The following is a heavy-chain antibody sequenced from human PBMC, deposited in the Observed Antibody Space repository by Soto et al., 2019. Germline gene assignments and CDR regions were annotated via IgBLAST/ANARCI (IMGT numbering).Heavy chain of an antibody. CDR1: RYTFTNFY. CDR3: ARSRVGRPLDV. V-gene: IGHV1-46*01. J-gene: IGHJ6*02. D-gene: IGHD1-26*01. CDR2: INPSGGST. Sequence: ASVKLFCKASRYTFTNFYIHWLRQAPGQGLEWMGIINPSGGSTTYPQKFQGRVTMTRDTSTSTVHMELITLRSEDTAVYYCARSRVGRPLDVWGPGTTVTVSS.